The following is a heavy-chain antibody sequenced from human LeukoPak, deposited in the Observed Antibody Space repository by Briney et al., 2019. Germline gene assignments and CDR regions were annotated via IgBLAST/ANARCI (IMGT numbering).Heavy chain of an antibody. V-gene: IGHV4-34*01. CDR3: ARRLDPYRRNFDY. CDR1: GGSFIGYY. J-gene: IGHJ4*02. CDR2: INHRGST. Sequence: SETLSLTCAVYGGSFIGYYWSWTRQPPGKGLEWIGEINHRGSTNYNPSLKRRVTTSVDTYKNQFSLKLSSVTAADTAVYYCARRLDPYRRNFDYWGQGTLVTVS.